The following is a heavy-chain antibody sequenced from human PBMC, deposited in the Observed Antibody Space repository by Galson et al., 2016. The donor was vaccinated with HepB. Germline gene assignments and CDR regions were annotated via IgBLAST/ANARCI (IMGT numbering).Heavy chain of an antibody. D-gene: IGHD5-18*01. CDR1: KFTFSDAW. CDR3: TTIRWDTGYFDY. J-gene: IGHJ4*02. CDR2: IKTKLEGATT. Sequence: SLRLSCAGSKFTFSDAWMGWVRQAPGKGLEWVGRIKTKLEGATTDYAAPVKGRFAISRDDSKNTMFLQMDSLKSEDTAMYFCTTIRWDTGYFDYWGRGTLGTVSS. V-gene: IGHV3-15*01.